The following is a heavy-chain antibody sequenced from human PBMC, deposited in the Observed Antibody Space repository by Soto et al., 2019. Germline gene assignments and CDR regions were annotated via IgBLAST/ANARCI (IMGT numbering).Heavy chain of an antibody. D-gene: IGHD3-16*01. V-gene: IGHV1-18*01. CDR2: ISAYNGNT. CDR3: ARGGAPLDY. CDR1: GYTFTNFG. Sequence: QVQLVQSGAEVKKPGASVKVSCKASGYTFTNFGISWVRQAPGQGLEWMGWISAYNGNTNSAQKFQDIVTMTTDTSTSTAYMEMRSLRSDDTARYDCARGGAPLDYWGQGTLVTVSP. J-gene: IGHJ4*02.